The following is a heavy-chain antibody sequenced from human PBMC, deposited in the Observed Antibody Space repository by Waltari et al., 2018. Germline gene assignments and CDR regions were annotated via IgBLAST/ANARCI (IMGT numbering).Heavy chain of an antibody. V-gene: IGHV1-2*02. CDR1: GYTFTGPF. Sequence: QIQLVQSGAEVKKPGASVKVSCKAHGYTFTGPFKHWVRHTPGQGLEWMGWINPKSGDTNYAQKFKGRITMTRDTSINTVYLELKRLTSADTAVYFCARDWGVVAAYNAFDFWGQGTLVTVSS. J-gene: IGHJ4*02. CDR3: ARDWGVVAAYNAFDF. CDR2: INPKSGDT. D-gene: IGHD2-21*01.